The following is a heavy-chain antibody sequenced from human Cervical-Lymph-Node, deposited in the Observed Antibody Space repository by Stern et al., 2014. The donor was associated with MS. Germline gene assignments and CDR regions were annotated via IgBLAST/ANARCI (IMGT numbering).Heavy chain of an antibody. Sequence: VQLVESGAEVKQPGSSVRLSCKASGGSLKHYAMNWVRQAPGHGLVWMGGIIPMVGATNKKDHFQGRVTITAEEYTHSALLDLSSLTSGDTAVYYCVLQTLGATFWGQGTLVTVSS. V-gene: IGHV1-69*01. CDR3: VLQTLGATF. CDR2: IIPMVGAT. D-gene: IGHD3-10*01. CDR1: GGSLKHYA. J-gene: IGHJ4*02.